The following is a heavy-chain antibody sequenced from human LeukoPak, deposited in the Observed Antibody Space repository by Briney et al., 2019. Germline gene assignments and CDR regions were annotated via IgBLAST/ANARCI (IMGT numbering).Heavy chain of an antibody. J-gene: IGHJ5*02. Sequence: GGSLRLSFAASGFTFSSYAMSWVRQAQGKGLEWVSAISGSGGSTYYADSVKGRFTISRDNSKNTLYLQMNSLRAEDTAVYYCAKDLSELYNWFDPWGQGTLVTVSS. V-gene: IGHV3-23*01. CDR3: AKDLSELYNWFDP. D-gene: IGHD1-26*01. CDR1: GFTFSSYA. CDR2: ISGSGGST.